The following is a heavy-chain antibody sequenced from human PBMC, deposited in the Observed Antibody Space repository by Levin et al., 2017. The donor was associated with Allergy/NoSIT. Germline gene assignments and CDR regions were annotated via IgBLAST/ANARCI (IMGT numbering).Heavy chain of an antibody. CDR2: IIPILGIA. J-gene: IGHJ4*02. D-gene: IGHD2-15*01. CDR3: ACSAMGDCSGGSCYPY. Sequence: GASVKVSCKASGGTFSSYTISWVRQAPGQGLEWMGRIIPILGIANYAQKFQGRVTITADKSTSTAYMELSSLRSEDTAVYYCACSAMGDCSGGSCYPYWGQGTLVTVSS. CDR1: GGTFSSYT. V-gene: IGHV1-69*02.